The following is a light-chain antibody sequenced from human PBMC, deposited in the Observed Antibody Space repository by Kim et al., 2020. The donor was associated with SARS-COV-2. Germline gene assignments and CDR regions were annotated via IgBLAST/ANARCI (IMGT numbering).Light chain of an antibody. J-gene: IGKJ4*01. Sequence: DIQMTQSPSSLSVSVGDRVTITCRASQTISTYLNWYQHKPGKAPKLLIYAASSLQSGVPSRFSGSGSGTDFTLTISSLQPEDFATYYCQQSYTTPRLTFGGGTKVDIK. CDR3: QQSYTTPRLT. CDR2: AAS. CDR1: QTISTY. V-gene: IGKV1-39*01.